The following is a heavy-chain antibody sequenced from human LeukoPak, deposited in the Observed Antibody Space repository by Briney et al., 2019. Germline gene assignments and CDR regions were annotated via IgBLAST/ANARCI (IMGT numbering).Heavy chain of an antibody. CDR3: ARAFTIFGTWFDP. J-gene: IGHJ5*02. CDR2: IYYSGST. D-gene: IGHD3-3*01. V-gene: IGHV4-39*07. CDR1: GGSISSSSYY. Sequence: TSETLSLTCTVSGGSISSSSYYWGWIRQPPGKGLEWIGSIYYSGSTYYNPSLKSRVTISVDRSKNQFSLKLSSVTAADTAVYYCARAFTIFGTWFDPWGQGTLVTVSS.